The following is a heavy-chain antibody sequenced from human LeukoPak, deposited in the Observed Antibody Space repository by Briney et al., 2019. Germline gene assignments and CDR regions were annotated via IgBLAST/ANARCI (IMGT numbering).Heavy chain of an antibody. Sequence: GEFLKISCKGSGYSFTNYWISWVRQMPGKGLEWMGRIDPSDSYTNYSPSFQGHVTISADKSISTAYLQWSGLRASDTAMYYCARRWPAGSYGMDVWGQGTTVTVSS. D-gene: IGHD5-24*01. CDR3: ARRWPAGSYGMDV. CDR2: IDPSDSYT. CDR1: GYSFTNYW. V-gene: IGHV5-10-1*01. J-gene: IGHJ6*02.